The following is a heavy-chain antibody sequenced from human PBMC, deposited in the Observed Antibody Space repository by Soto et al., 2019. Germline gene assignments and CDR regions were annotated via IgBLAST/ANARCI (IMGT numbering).Heavy chain of an antibody. V-gene: IGHV4-59*01. J-gene: IGHJ6*02. CDR2: IYHSGTT. Sequence: SETLSLTCTVSGGSISNYYWTWIRQPPGKGLEWIGYIYHSGTTHYSPSLKSRVTISLDTSKNQFSLKLTSVTAADTAVYYCARASMTAIAMDVWGQGTTATVSS. D-gene: IGHD2-21*02. CDR3: ARASMTAIAMDV. CDR1: GGSISNYY.